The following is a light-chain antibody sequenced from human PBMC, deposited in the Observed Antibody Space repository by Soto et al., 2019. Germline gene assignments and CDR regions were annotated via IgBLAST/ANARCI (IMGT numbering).Light chain of an antibody. V-gene: IGKV1-17*03. CDR3: HQLNSYPHT. J-gene: IGKJ4*01. CDR1: QGISNS. Sequence: EIQMTQSPSAMSASLGDRVTITCRASQGISNSLAWFQQRQGKVPKRLIYGASTLQSGAPSRFSGSVSGADVTLTISSLQTEDGSTYYCHQLNSYPHTFGGGTKVDIK. CDR2: GAS.